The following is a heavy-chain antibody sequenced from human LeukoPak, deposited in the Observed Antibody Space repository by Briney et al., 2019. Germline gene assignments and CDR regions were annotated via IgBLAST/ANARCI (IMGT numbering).Heavy chain of an antibody. J-gene: IGHJ4*02. CDR2: ITGSGGTT. CDR1: GFTFNNYA. D-gene: IGHD3-10*01. CDR3: AKAFYGSGSFYSPFDY. V-gene: IGHV3-23*01. Sequence: GGSLRLSCAASGFTFNNYAMSWVRQAPGKGLEWVSAITGSGGTTYYADSVKGRFTISRDNSKNTLYLQMNSLRAEDTAVYYCAKAFYGSGSFYSPFDYWGQGALVTVSS.